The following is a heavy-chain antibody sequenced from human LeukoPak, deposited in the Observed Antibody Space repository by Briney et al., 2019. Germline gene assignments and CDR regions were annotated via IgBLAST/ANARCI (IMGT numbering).Heavy chain of an antibody. CDR3: ASSDYGDFTSVYYFDY. D-gene: IGHD4-17*01. Sequence: SETLSLTCTVSGGSISSGGYYWSWIRQHPGKGLEWIGYIYYSGSTYYNPSLKSRVTISVDTSKNQFSLKLSSVTAADTAVYYCASSDYGDFTSVYYFDYWGQGTLVTVSS. V-gene: IGHV4-31*03. J-gene: IGHJ4*02. CDR2: IYYSGST. CDR1: GGSISSGGYY.